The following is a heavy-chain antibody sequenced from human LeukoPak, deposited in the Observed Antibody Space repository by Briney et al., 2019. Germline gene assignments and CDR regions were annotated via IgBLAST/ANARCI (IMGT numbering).Heavy chain of an antibody. J-gene: IGHJ5*02. Sequence: GGSLRLSCAASGFTFDDFAMHWLRQAPGKGLVWVSRIKGDGSSTTYVDSVKGRFIISRDNTKNTLYLQMNSLRAEDTAVYYCAKSDWFDPWGQGTLVTVSS. CDR2: IKGDGSST. V-gene: IGHV3-74*01. CDR1: GFTFDDFA. CDR3: AKSDWFDP.